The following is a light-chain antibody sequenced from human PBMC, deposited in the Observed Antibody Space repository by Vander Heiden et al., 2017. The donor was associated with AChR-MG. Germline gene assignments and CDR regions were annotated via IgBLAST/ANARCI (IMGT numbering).Light chain of an antibody. V-gene: IGLV2-14*03. Sequence: QSALTQPASVSGSPGQTITIPCTGTSSDVGGYNYVSWYQQHPGKAPKLMIYDVSNRPSGVSNRFSGSKSGNTASLTISGLQAEDEADYYCSSYTSSSTYVFGTGTTITVL. CDR2: DVS. CDR1: SSDVGGYNY. J-gene: IGLJ1*01. CDR3: SSYTSSSTYV.